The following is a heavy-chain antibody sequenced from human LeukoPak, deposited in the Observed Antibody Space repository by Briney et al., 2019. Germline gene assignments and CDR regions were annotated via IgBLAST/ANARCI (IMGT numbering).Heavy chain of an antibody. Sequence: GGSLRLSCAASGFTFSSYGMHWVRQAPGKGLEWVAFIRYDGSNKYYADSVEGRFTISRDNSKNTLYLQMNSLRAEDTAVYYCAKDLTYCSGGSCYGPHDAFDIWGQGTMVTVSS. CDR2: IRYDGSNK. D-gene: IGHD2-15*01. CDR1: GFTFSSYG. CDR3: AKDLTYCSGGSCYGPHDAFDI. J-gene: IGHJ3*02. V-gene: IGHV3-30*02.